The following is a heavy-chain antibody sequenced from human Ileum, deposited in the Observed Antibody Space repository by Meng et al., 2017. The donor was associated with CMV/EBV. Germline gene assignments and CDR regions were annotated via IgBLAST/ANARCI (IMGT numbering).Heavy chain of an antibody. D-gene: IGHD3-22*01. CDR1: GGSIRNYC. V-gene: IGHV4-4*07. J-gene: IGHJ4*02. CDR3: ARLNYYDSREFDY. Sequence: QVQVQRSEPGPGELSETLSLPVTVSGGSIRNYCWGWIRKPAGKGLEWIGRIYTGGSPNYNPSLYSRVTMSLDTSKNQFSLKLNSVTAADTAVYYCARLNYYDSREFDYWGQGTLVTVSS. CDR2: IYTGGSP.